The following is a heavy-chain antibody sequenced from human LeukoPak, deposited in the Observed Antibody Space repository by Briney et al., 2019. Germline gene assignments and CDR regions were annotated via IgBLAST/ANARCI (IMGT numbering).Heavy chain of an antibody. D-gene: IGHD3-3*02. CDR3: ARDAWLDAAHFFVRYYFDY. J-gene: IGHJ4*02. V-gene: IGHV1-3*01. Sequence: ASVKVSCKASGYTFTSYAMHWVRQAPGQRLEWMGWINAGNGNTKYSQKFQGRVTITRDTSASTAYMELSSLRSEDTAVYYCARDAWLDAAHFFVRYYFDYWGQGTLVTVSS. CDR2: INAGNGNT. CDR1: GYTFTSYA.